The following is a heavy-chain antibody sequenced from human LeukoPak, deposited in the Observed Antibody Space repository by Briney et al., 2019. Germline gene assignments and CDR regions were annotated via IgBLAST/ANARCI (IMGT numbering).Heavy chain of an antibody. CDR2: ISYDGSNK. V-gene: IGHV3-30*18. D-gene: IGHD3-22*01. J-gene: IGHJ4*02. CDR1: GFTFSSYG. Sequence: GGSLRLSCAASGFTFSSYGMHWVRQAPGKGLEWVAVISYDGSNKYCADSVKGRFTISRDNSKNTLYLQMNSLRAEDTAVYYCAKDLSYYDSSGYPFDYWGQGTLVTVSS. CDR3: AKDLSYYDSSGYPFDY.